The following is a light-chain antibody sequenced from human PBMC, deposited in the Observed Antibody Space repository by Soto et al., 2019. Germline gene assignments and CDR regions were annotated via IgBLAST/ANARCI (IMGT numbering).Light chain of an antibody. CDR3: QAWGTGGV. Sequence: QLVLTQSPSASASPGASVKLTCTLSSGHSDYAIAWHQQQPENGPRHLMKVTSDGSHTKGDGIPDRFSGSSSGADRYLTISSVRSDDEADYYCQAWGTGGVFGGGTQLTVL. J-gene: IGLJ3*02. V-gene: IGLV4-69*01. CDR1: SGHSDYA. CDR2: VTSDGSH.